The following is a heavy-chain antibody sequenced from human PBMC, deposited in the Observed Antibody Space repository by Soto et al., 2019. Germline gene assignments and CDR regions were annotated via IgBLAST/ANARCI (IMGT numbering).Heavy chain of an antibody. V-gene: IGHV3-23*01. CDR1: GFTFSNYA. CDR3: AKEMIASTVADFFDY. D-gene: IGHD6-19*01. CDR2: ITASGVTT. Sequence: EVQLLESGGGLVQPGGSLRLSCAASGFTFSNYAMTWVRQAPGKGLEWVSTITASGVTTYYADSVKGRFTISRDNSKNTLYLQMPNLRADDTALYYCAKEMIASTVADFFDYSGQGTLVTVSS. J-gene: IGHJ4*02.